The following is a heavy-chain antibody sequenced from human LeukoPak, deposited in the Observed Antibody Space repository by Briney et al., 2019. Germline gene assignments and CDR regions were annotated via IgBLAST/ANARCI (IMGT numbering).Heavy chain of an antibody. V-gene: IGHV3-73*01. Sequence: GGSLRLSCAASGFTFSGSAMHWVRQASGKGLEWVGRIRSKANSYATAYAASVKGRFTISRDDSKNTAYLQMNSLKTEDTAVYYCTRHVPKSTTGTTGWESTYYFDYWGQGTLVTVSS. D-gene: IGHD1-1*01. CDR3: TRHVPKSTTGTTGWESTYYFDY. J-gene: IGHJ4*02. CDR2: IRSKANSYAT. CDR1: GFTFSGSA.